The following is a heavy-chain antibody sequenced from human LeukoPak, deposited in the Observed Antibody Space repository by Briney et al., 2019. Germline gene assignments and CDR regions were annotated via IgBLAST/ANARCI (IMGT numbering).Heavy chain of an antibody. J-gene: IGHJ3*02. CDR3: ARRVAGSYHDAFDI. V-gene: IGHV5-51*01. D-gene: IGHD1-26*01. CDR2: IYPGDSDT. CDR1: GYSFTSYW. Sequence: ASVKISCTGSGYSFTSYWIGWVRQMPGKGLEWMGIIYPGDSDTRYSPSFQGQVTISADKSISTAYLQWSSLRASDTAMYYCARRVAGSYHDAFDIWGQGTMVTVSS.